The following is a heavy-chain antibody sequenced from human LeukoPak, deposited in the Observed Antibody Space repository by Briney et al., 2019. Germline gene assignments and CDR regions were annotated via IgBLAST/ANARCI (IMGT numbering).Heavy chain of an antibody. D-gene: IGHD3-9*01. CDR1: GGSFSGYY. CDR3: ARGPANYDILTGYPHQLDY. CDR2: INHSGST. V-gene: IGHV4-34*01. Sequence: SETLSLTCAVYGGSFSGYYWSWIRQPPGKGLEWIGEINHSGSTNYNPSLKSRVTISVDTSKNQFSLKLSSVTAADTAVYYCARGPANYDILTGYPHQLDYWGQGTLVTVSS. J-gene: IGHJ4*02.